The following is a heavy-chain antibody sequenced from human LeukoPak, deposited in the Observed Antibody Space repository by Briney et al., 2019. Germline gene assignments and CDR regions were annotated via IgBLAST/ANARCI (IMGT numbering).Heavy chain of an antibody. Sequence: GGSLRLSCAASGFTFSSYGMSWVRQAPGKGLEWVSFIYTTGRTHNSDSVKGRFTISRDSSKNTLYLQMNSLRAEDTAVYYCARRAGDYSHPYDYWGQGTLVTVSS. V-gene: IGHV3-53*01. CDR1: GFTFSSYG. CDR2: IYTTGRT. D-gene: IGHD3-22*01. J-gene: IGHJ4*02. CDR3: ARRAGDYSHPYDY.